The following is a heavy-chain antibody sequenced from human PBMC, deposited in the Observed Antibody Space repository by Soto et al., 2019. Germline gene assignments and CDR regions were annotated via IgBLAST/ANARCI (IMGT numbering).Heavy chain of an antibody. V-gene: IGHV4-39*01. D-gene: IGHD3-10*01. CDR2: IYYSGST. CDR1: SAPVSSSTYT. CDR3: ARGKDYGSGSYSGY. Sequence: SETLSLTCTVSSAPVSSSTYTWGWIRQPPGKGLEWIGSIYYSGSTYYNPSLNSRVTVSVDTSKNQFSLKVTSVTAADTAVYYCARGKDYGSGSYSGYWGQGTLVT. J-gene: IGHJ4*02.